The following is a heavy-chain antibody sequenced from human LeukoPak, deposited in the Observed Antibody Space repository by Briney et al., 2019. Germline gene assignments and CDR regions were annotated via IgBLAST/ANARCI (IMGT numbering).Heavy chain of an antibody. J-gene: IGHJ4*02. CDR3: ARATIDWNYDY. Sequence: GASVKVSCKASGYTFTSYYMHWVRQAPGQGLEWMGWINPNSGDTNYAQKFQGRVTMTRDTSISTAYMELTRLRSDDTAVYYCARATIDWNYDYWGQGTLVTVSS. CDR1: GYTFTSYY. V-gene: IGHV1-2*02. D-gene: IGHD1-7*01. CDR2: INPNSGDT.